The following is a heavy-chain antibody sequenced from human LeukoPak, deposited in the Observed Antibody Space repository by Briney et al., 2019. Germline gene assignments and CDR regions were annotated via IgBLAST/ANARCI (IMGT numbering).Heavy chain of an antibody. J-gene: IGHJ3*02. CDR1: GFSFTNYW. CDR3: ARVYYYDSSGFDI. D-gene: IGHD3-22*01. Sequence: GESLKISCKVSGFSFTNYWIGWVRQMPGKGLEWMGIIYPGDSDTRYSPSFQGQVTISADKSISTAYLQWSSLKASDTAMYYCARVYYYDSSGFDIWGQGTMVTVSS. V-gene: IGHV5-51*01. CDR2: IYPGDSDT.